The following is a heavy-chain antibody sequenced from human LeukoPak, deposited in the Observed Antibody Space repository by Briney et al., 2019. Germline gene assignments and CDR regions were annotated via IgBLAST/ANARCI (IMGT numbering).Heavy chain of an antibody. Sequence: TGRSLRLSCAASGFTFSSYAMHWVRQAPGKGLEWVAVISYDGSNKYYADSVKGRFTISRDNSKNTLYLQMNSLRAEDTAVYYCAREALGFDPWGQGTLVTVSS. J-gene: IGHJ5*02. CDR2: ISYDGSNK. CDR3: AREALGFDP. V-gene: IGHV3-30-3*01. CDR1: GFTFSSYA.